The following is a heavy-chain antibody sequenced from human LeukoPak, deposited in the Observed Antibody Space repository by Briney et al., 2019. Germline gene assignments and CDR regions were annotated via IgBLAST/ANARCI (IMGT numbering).Heavy chain of an antibody. V-gene: IGHV3-21*01. CDR1: GFTFSSYS. Sequence: PGGSLRLSCAASGFTFSSYSMKWVRQAPGRGLEWVSSISSSSSYIYYAGSVKGRFTISRDKAKNSLDLQMNSLRAEDTAVYYCARASGYDSAPSTFDPGGRGTLVTVSS. CDR2: ISSSSSYI. J-gene: IGHJ5*02. D-gene: IGHD5-12*01. CDR3: ARASGYDSAPSTFDP.